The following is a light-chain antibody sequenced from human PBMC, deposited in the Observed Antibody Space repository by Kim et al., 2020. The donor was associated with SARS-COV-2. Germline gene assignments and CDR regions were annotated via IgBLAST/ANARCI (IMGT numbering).Light chain of an antibody. J-gene: IGLJ2*01. CDR1: SLRSYY. CDR3: NSRDSNDNVV. V-gene: IGLV3-19*01. Sequence: DLGQTVRITCQGDSLRSYYATWYQEKQGQAPIVVIYGKNNRPSGIPDRFSGSSSGNTAYLTITGTQAGDEADYYCNSRDSNDNVVFGGGTQLTVL. CDR2: GKN.